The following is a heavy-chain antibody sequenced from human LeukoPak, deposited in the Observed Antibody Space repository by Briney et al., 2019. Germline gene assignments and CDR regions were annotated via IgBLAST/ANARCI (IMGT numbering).Heavy chain of an antibody. Sequence: GGSLRLSCAASGFTFDDYGMSWVRQAPGKGLEWVSGINWNGGSTGYADSVKGRFTISRDNAKNSLYLQLNGLRAEDTAVYYCTTPAAGPGAEYSRHWGQGTLVTVSP. J-gene: IGHJ1*01. CDR2: INWNGGST. D-gene: IGHD6-13*01. V-gene: IGHV3-20*04. CDR1: GFTFDDYG. CDR3: TTPAAGPGAEYSRH.